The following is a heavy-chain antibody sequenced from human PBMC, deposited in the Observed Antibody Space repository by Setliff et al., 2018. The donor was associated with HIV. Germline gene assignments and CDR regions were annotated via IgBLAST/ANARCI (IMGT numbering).Heavy chain of an antibody. J-gene: IGHJ6*02. CDR1: GFTFSNYA. CDR2: IAGTSAST. V-gene: IGHV3-23*01. D-gene: IGHD1-26*01. CDR3: AKPLTQWGVSPYHYAFGV. Sequence: GGSLRLSCSASGFTFSNYAMTWVRQAPGKGLEWVSAIAGTSASTYYADSVKGRFTISRDSSKSMLYLQMNSLRVEDTAIYYCAKPLTQWGVSPYHYAFGVWGQGTTVTVSS.